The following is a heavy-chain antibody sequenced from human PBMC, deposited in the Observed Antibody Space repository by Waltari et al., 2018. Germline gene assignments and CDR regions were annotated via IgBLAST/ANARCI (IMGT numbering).Heavy chain of an antibody. V-gene: IGHV3-30-3*01. CDR1: GFTFSSYA. D-gene: IGHD6-19*01. J-gene: IGHJ6*02. Sequence: QVQLVESGGGVVQPGRSLRLSCAASGFTFSSYAMHWVRQAPGKGLGWVAVISYDGSNKYYADSVKGRFTISRDNSKNTLYLQMNSLRAEDTAVYYCARVERVAVAASGYYGMDVWGQGTTVTVSS. CDR2: ISYDGSNK. CDR3: ARVERVAVAASGYYGMDV.